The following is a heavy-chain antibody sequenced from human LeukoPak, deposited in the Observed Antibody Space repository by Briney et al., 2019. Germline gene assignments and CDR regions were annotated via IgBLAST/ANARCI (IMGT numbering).Heavy chain of an antibody. Sequence: GGSLRLSCAASGFSFSDHYMDWVRQAPGKGLEWVGRITYKANGYTTHYAASVEGRFTISRDDSRNSLYLQMNSLKTEDTAVYYCARRLLVHDGFDIWGQGTMVTVSS. J-gene: IGHJ3*02. CDR2: ITYKANGYTT. CDR1: GFSFSDHY. D-gene: IGHD3-3*01. CDR3: ARRLLVHDGFDI. V-gene: IGHV3-72*01.